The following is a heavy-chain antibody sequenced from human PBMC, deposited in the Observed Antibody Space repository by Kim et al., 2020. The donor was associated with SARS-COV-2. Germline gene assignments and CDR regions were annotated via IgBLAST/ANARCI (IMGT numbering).Heavy chain of an antibody. V-gene: IGHV3-7*01. CDR2: IKQDGSEK. Sequence: GGSLRLSCAASGFTFSSYWMSWVRQAPGKGLEWVANIKQDGSEKYYVDSVKGRFTISRDNAKNSLYLQMNSLRAEDTAVYYCARDVWTNSSPGWGIISSTKLRWNYWGQGTLVTVYS. D-gene: IGHD3-22*01. CDR3: ARDVWTNSSPGWGIISSTKLRWNY. J-gene: IGHJ4*02. CDR1: GFTFSSYW.